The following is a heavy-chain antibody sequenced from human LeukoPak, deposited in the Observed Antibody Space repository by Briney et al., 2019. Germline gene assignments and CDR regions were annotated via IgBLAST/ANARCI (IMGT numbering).Heavy chain of an antibody. CDR3: ARAPIVATITGYYYYYMDV. CDR2: IIPIFGTV. Sequence: GASVKVSCKASGGTFGNYAISWVRQAPGQGLEWMGGIIPIFGTVNYAQKLQGRVTMTTDTSTSTAYMELRSLRSDDTAVYYCARAPIVATITGYYYYYMDVWGKGTTVTVSS. V-gene: IGHV1-69*05. D-gene: IGHD5-12*01. CDR1: GGTFGNYA. J-gene: IGHJ6*03.